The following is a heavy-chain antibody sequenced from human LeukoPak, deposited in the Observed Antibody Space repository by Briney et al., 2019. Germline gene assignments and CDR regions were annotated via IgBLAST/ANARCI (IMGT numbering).Heavy chain of an antibody. V-gene: IGHV1-69*05. J-gene: IGHJ6*03. CDR3: ARARCSSTSCYRGANYYYYYYMDV. Sequence: GASVKVSCKASGGTFSSYAISWVRQAPGQGLEWMGGIIPIFGTANYAQKFQGRVTITTDESTSTAYMELSSLRSEDTAVYYCARARCSSTSCYRGANYYYYYYMDVWGKGTTVTVSS. CDR1: GGTFSSYA. D-gene: IGHD2-2*01. CDR2: IIPIFGTA.